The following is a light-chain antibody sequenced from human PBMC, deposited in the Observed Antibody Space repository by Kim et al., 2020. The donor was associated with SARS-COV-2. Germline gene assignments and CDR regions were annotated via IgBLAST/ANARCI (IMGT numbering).Light chain of an antibody. CDR2: GAS. Sequence: LSPGERATRSCRASQRIDNDVAWYHQKPGQAPRLLIYGASTRAAAIPARFSGSGSRTDFTLTISSLEPEDFAVYYCQQRTGWPTAFGQGTRLEIK. CDR1: QRIDND. CDR3: QQRTGWPTA. V-gene: IGKV3-11*01. J-gene: IGKJ5*01.